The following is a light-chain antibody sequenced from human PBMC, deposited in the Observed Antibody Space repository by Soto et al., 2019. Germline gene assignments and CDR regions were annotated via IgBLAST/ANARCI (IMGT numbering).Light chain of an antibody. J-gene: IGKJ5*01. Sequence: EIVLTQSPATLSLSPGERATLSCRASQSFSNYLAWYQQKPGQAPRLLIYDASTRATGIPARFSGSGSGTDFTLTISSLEPEDFAVYYCQQRSNWPLTFGKGTRLEIK. V-gene: IGKV3-11*01. CDR3: QQRSNWPLT. CDR1: QSFSNY. CDR2: DAS.